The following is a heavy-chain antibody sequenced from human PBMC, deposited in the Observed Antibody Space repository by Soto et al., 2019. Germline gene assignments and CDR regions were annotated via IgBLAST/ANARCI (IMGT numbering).Heavy chain of an antibody. J-gene: IGHJ4*02. CDR2: ISGSGGST. D-gene: IGHD3-22*01. Sequence: PGGSLRLSCAASGFTFSSYAMSWVRQAPGKGLEWVSAISGSGGSTYYADSVKGRFTISRDNSKNTLYLQMNSLRAEDTAVYYCAKDPSYYDSSGYYYSGSFDYWGQGTLVTVSS. CDR1: GFTFSSYA. CDR3: AKDPSYYDSSGYYYSGSFDY. V-gene: IGHV3-23*01.